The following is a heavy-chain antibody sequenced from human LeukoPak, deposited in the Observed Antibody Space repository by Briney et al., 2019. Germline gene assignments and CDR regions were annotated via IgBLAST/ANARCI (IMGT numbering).Heavy chain of an antibody. CDR2: INPNSGGT. D-gene: IGHD3-10*01. Sequence: ASVKVSCKASGYTFTGYYMHWVRQAPGQGLEWMGWINPNSGGTNYAQKFQGRVTMTRDTSISTAYMELSRLRSDDTAVYYCAREGGGFGESYYYYYMDVWGKGTTVTISS. J-gene: IGHJ6*03. V-gene: IGHV1-2*02. CDR3: AREGGGFGESYYYYYMDV. CDR1: GYTFTGYY.